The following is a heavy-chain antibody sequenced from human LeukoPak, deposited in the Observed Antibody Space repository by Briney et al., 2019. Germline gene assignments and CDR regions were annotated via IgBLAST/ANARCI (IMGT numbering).Heavy chain of an antibody. Sequence: ASVKVSCKASGYTFTSYGISWVRQAPGQGLEWMGWINPNSGGTNYAQKFQGRVTMTRDTSISTAYMELSRLRSDDTAVYYCARGRYSSSWYPYWGQGTLVTVSS. V-gene: IGHV1-2*02. D-gene: IGHD6-13*01. CDR3: ARGRYSSSWYPY. CDR2: INPNSGGT. CDR1: GYTFTSYG. J-gene: IGHJ4*02.